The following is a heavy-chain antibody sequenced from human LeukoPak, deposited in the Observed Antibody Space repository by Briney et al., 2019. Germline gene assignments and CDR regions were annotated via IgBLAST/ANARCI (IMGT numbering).Heavy chain of an antibody. CDR1: GYTFTNSD. CDR3: ARRGHGYGSPFDY. CDR2: MNPNSGDS. J-gene: IGHJ4*02. V-gene: IGHV1-8*01. D-gene: IGHD5-18*01. Sequence: ASVKVSCKASGYTFTNSDINWVRQAPGQGLEWMGWMNPNSGDSGNIQKFQGRVTMTRDTSINTAYMELSSLRYEDTAMYYCARRGHGYGSPFDYWGQGTLVTVSS.